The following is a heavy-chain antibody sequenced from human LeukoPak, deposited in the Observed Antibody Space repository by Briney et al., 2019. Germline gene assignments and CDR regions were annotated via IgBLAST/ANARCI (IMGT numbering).Heavy chain of an antibody. CDR3: AKGITIFGVTEIDY. Sequence: RGSLRLSCAASGFTFSSYGMHWVRQAPGKGLEWVAVISYDGSNKYYADSVKGRFTISRDNSKNTLYLQMNSLRAEDTAVYYCAKGITIFGVTEIDYWGQGTLVTVSS. D-gene: IGHD3-3*01. J-gene: IGHJ4*02. CDR1: GFTFSSYG. V-gene: IGHV3-30*18. CDR2: ISYDGSNK.